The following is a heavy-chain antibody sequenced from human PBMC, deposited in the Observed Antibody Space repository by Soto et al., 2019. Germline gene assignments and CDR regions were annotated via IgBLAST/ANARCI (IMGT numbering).Heavy chain of an antibody. CDR3: ARILNPSGTTWFDP. Sequence: QVTLKESGPVLVKPTETLTLTSTVSGFSLSNGRMGVSWIRQPPGKALEWLAHIFPNDEESYSASLKTRLTISKDTSKSQVALTMTNMDPVDTATYFCARILNPSGTTWFDPWGQGTLVTVSS. CDR1: GFSLSNGRMG. J-gene: IGHJ5*02. CDR2: IFPNDEE. V-gene: IGHV2-26*01. D-gene: IGHD1-1*01.